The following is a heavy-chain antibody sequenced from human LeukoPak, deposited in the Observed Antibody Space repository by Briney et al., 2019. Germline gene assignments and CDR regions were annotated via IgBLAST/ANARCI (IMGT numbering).Heavy chain of an antibody. CDR2: FDPEDGET. CDR1: GYTLTELS. CDR3: ATYTLTPSGWISFFGY. D-gene: IGHD6-19*01. J-gene: IGHJ4*02. V-gene: IGHV1-24*01. Sequence: ASVKVSCKVSGYTLTELSMHWVRQAPGKGLEWMGGFDPEDGETIYAQKFQGRVTMTEDTSTDTAYMELSSLRSEDTAVYYCATYTLTPSGWISFFGYWGQGTLVTVSS.